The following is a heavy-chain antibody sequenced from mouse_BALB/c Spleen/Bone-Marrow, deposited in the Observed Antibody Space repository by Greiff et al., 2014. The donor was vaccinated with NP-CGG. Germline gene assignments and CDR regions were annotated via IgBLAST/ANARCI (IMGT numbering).Heavy chain of an antibody. D-gene: IGHD2-1*01. Sequence: VMLVESGPGLVAPSQSLSITCTVSGFSLNDYGVSWIRQPPGKGLEWLGVIWGGGSTYYNSALKSRLSISKDNSKSQVFLKMNGLQTDDTAMYYCAKQYGNYDWYFDVWGAGTTVTVSS. CDR1: GFSLNDYG. J-gene: IGHJ1*01. CDR2: IWGGGST. V-gene: IGHV2-6-5*01. CDR3: AKQYGNYDWYFDV.